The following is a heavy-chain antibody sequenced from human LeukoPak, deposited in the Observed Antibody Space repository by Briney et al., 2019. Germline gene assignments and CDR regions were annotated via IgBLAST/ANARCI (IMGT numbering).Heavy chain of an antibody. V-gene: IGHV3-23*01. D-gene: IGHD1-26*01. CDR3: AKLVGAPGH. Sequence: GGSLRLSCAPSGVTLSTHGMSWVRQAPGKRLEWVSTISGTGGSTYYADSVKGRFTISRDNSKNTLFLQMNSLRVDDTAVYYCAKLVGAPGHWGQGTLVTVSS. CDR1: GVTLSTHG. J-gene: IGHJ4*02. CDR2: ISGTGGST.